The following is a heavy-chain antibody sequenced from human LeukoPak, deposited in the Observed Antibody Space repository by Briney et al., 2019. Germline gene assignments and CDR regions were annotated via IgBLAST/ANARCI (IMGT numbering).Heavy chain of an antibody. V-gene: IGHV3-13*01. D-gene: IGHD3-10*01. J-gene: IGHJ3*02. CDR2: IYKTGET. Sequence: PGGSLRLSCVASGFTLHSYDMHWVRHTTGERLEWVSIIYKTGETYYPDSVKGRFTISRDSAKNSLYLQMNSLRAGDTAVYYCAREMSGSNDAFDIWGQGTMVTVSS. CDR3: AREMSGSNDAFDI. CDR1: GFTLHSYD.